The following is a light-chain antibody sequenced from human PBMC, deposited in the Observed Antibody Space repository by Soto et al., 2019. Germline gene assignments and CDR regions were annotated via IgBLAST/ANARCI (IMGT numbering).Light chain of an antibody. CDR1: RSVDLW. CDR3: QQYETFSGT. CDR2: DAS. J-gene: IGKJ1*01. Sequence: QMTQSPSTRSASVGDRVTITCRASRSVDLWLDWYQQKPGKAPKLLIYDASSLQSGVPSRFSGSGSGTKFTLTIASLQPDDFATYYCQQYETFSGTFGPGTKV. V-gene: IGKV1-5*01.